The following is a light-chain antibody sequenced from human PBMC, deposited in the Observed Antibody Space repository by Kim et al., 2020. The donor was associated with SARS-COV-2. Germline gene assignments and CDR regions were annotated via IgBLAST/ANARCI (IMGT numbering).Light chain of an antibody. CDR1: QSVLYSSNNKNY. CDR2: WAS. Sequence: RATINCKSSQSVLYSSNNKNYLAWYQQKPGQPPKLVIYWASTRESGVPDRFSGTGSGTDFTLTISSLQAEDVAVYYCHQYYSPPYTFGQGTKLEIK. V-gene: IGKV4-1*01. CDR3: HQYYSPPYT. J-gene: IGKJ2*01.